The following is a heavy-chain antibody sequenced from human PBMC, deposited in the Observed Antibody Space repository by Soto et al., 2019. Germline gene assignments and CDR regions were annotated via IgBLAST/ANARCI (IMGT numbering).Heavy chain of an antibody. CDR3: ARGRSLYYYDSSGILDY. V-gene: IGHV1-69*01. Sequence: QVQLVQSGAEVKKPGSSVKVSCKASGGTFSSYAISWVRQAPGQGLEWMGGIIPIFGTANYAQKFQGRVTITADESTSTAYMELSSLRSEDTAVYYCARGRSLYYYDSSGILDYWGQGTLGTVSS. CDR1: GGTFSSYA. J-gene: IGHJ4*02. CDR2: IIPIFGTA. D-gene: IGHD3-22*01.